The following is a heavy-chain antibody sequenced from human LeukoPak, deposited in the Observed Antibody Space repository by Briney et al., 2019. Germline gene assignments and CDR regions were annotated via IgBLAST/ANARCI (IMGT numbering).Heavy chain of an antibody. V-gene: IGHV4-30-2*01. Sequence: TLSLTCTVSGDSITGGVVFWSWIRQPPGKGPGWVGFIFRTGSAYYSPSLKNRVILLKVNSVTVADTAVYYCARVGPGTRFDSWGPGTLVTVSS. CDR3: ARVGPGTRFDS. CDR2: IFRTGSA. D-gene: IGHD1-26*01. J-gene: IGHJ4*02. CDR1: GDSITGGVVF.